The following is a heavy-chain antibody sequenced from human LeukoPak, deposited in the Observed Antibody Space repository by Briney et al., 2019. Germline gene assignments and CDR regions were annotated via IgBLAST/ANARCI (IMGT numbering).Heavy chain of an antibody. Sequence: GGSLRLSCATSGFIFSNYWMSWVRQAPGKGLEWVANIEQGGSETYYLDSVKGRFTISRDNAKSSLYLQMNSLRAGDAAVYYCTRDSLVRGSYSHFADWGQGTLVTVSS. CDR1: GFIFSNYW. CDR2: IEQGGSET. J-gene: IGHJ4*02. D-gene: IGHD1-26*01. CDR3: TRDSLVRGSYSHFAD. V-gene: IGHV3-7*01.